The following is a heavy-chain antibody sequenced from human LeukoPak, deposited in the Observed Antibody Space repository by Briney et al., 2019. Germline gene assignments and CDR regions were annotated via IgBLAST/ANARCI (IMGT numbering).Heavy chain of an antibody. J-gene: IGHJ3*01. D-gene: IGHD3-10*01. Sequence: GGSLRLSCAASGFTFSDHYMDWVRQAPGKGLEWVGRIRNKANSYTTEYAASVRGRFTISRDDSKNSLYLQMNSLKTEDTAVYYCARVGSLVFDFWGQGTLVTVSS. CDR2: IRNKANSYTT. V-gene: IGHV3-72*01. CDR3: ARVGSLVFDF. CDR1: GFTFSDHY.